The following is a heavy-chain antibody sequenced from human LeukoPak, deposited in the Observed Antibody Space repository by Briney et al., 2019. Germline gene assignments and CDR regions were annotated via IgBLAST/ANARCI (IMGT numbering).Heavy chain of an antibody. CDR2: IRYDGSNE. J-gene: IGHJ3*02. CDR1: GFTFSSYG. D-gene: IGHD5-12*01. CDR3: ASGYAFDI. V-gene: IGHV3-30*02. Sequence: GGSLRLPCAASGFTFSSYGMHWVRQAPGKGLEWVSFIRYDGSNEYYADSVRGRFTISRDNSKNTLYLQMNSLRAEDTAVYYCASGYAFDIWGQGTMVTVSS.